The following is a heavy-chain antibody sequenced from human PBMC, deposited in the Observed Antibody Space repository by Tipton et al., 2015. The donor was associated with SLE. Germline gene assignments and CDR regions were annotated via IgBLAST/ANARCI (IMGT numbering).Heavy chain of an antibody. J-gene: IGHJ4*02. D-gene: IGHD6-19*01. CDR2: IYTSGST. Sequence: TLSLTCTVSGGSISNYYWSWIRQPAGKGLEWIGRIYTSGSTNYNPSLKSRVTMSVDTSKNQFSLKLSSVTAADTAVYYFARDHPVAGPFDYWGQGTLVTVSS. V-gene: IGHV4-4*07. CDR1: GGSISNYY. CDR3: ARDHPVAGPFDY.